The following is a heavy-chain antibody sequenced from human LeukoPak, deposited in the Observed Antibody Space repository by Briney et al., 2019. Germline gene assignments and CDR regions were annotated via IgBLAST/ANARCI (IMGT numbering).Heavy chain of an antibody. CDR3: ARDIHSRFLEWFV. CDR2: INPNSGGT. V-gene: IGHV1-2*06. Sequence: ASVKVSCKASGYTFTGYYMHWVRQAPGQGLEWMGRINPNSGGTNYAQKFQGRVTMTRDTSISTAYMELSRLRSDDTAVYYCARDIHSRFLEWFVWGQGTLVTVSS. D-gene: IGHD3-3*01. CDR1: GYTFTGYY. J-gene: IGHJ4*02.